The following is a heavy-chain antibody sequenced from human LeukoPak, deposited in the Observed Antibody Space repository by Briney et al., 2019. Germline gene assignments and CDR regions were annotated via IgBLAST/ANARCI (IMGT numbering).Heavy chain of an antibody. J-gene: IGHJ6*03. V-gene: IGHV3-21*01. CDR2: ISSSSSYV. D-gene: IGHD3-16*01. CDR3: ARDGLMTSSYYSYTDV. Sequence: PGGPLRLSCAVSGSTFSSYSMNWVRQAPGKGLEWVSSISSSSSYVYYADSVKGRFTISRDNAKNSLYLQMNSLRAEATAVYYCARDGLMTSSYYSYTDVWGKGTTVTVSS. CDR1: GSTFSSYS.